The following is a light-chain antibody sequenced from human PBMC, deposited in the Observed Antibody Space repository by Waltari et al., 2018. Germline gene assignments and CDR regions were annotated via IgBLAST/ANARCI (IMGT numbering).Light chain of an antibody. CDR2: EVS. CDR3: TSHAGSNNHVV. J-gene: IGLJ2*01. CDR1: GRDVGGYNN. V-gene: IGLV2-8*01. Sequence: QSALTQPPSASGSHGQSVTIYCTGTGRDVGGYNNVSWYKQHPGKAPKLMIYEVSEGPSGVPYRFSDSKSGNTASLTVSGLQAEDEAAYYCTSHAGSNNHVVFGGGTKLTVL.